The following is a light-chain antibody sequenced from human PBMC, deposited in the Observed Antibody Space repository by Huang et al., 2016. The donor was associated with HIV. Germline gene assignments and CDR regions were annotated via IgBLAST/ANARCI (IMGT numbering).Light chain of an antibody. CDR1: QGIKNH. Sequence: QLTQSPSSLSASVGDTVTITCRASQGIKNHLAWFQLRPGKAPKSLIYAASNLQSGVPSKFSGSGSGTDFTLTIDSLQPEDFVSYYCQQYNTYPVTFGGGTKIEIK. J-gene: IGKJ4*01. CDR2: AAS. V-gene: IGKV1-16*02. CDR3: QQYNTYPVT.